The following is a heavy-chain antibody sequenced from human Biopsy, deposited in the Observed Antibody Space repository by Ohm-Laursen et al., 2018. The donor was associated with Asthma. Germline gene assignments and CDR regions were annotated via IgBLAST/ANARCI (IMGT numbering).Heavy chain of an antibody. CDR2: IYYSGST. Sequence: TLSLTCTVSGGSISSSSYYWGWIRQPPGKGLEWIGSIYYSGSTYYNPSLKSRVTISVDTSKNQFSLKLSSVTAADTAVYYCARDFGGWYYFDSWGQGSLVTVSS. CDR1: GGSISSSSYY. CDR3: ARDFGGWYYFDS. D-gene: IGHD3-3*01. J-gene: IGHJ4*02. V-gene: IGHV4-39*02.